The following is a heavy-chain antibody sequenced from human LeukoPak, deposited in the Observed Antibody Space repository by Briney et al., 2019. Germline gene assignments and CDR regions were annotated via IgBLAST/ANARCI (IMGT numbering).Heavy chain of an antibody. V-gene: IGHV3-66*01. CDR2: IYRGGST. D-gene: IGHD3-22*01. CDR3: ARETFYYYDSSDYYGIFDY. CDR1: GFTVSSNY. Sequence: GGSLRLSCAASGFTVSSNYMSWVRQAPGKGLEWVSVIYRGGSTYYADSVKGRFTISRDNSKNTLYLQMNSLRAEDTAVYYCARETFYYYDSSDYYGIFDYWGQGTLVTASS. J-gene: IGHJ4*02.